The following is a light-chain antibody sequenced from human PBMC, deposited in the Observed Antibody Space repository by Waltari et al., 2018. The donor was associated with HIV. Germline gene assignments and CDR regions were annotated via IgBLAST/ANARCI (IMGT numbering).Light chain of an antibody. Sequence: QSVLTQPPSASGTPGQRVTISCSGSSSNIGSNTVNWYQQLPGTAPKLLSYSNNQRPSGVPARFSGSKSGTPASLAISGLQSEDEADYYCAAWDDSLNGVVFGGGTKLTVL. CDR1: SSNIGSNT. CDR3: AAWDDSLNGVV. J-gene: IGLJ2*01. V-gene: IGLV1-44*01. CDR2: SNN.